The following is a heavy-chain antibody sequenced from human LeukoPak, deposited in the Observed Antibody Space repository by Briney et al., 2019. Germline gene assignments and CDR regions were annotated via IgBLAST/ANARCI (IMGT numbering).Heavy chain of an antibody. V-gene: IGHV4-30-2*01. CDR3: ARAPDCGGDCEPFDY. Sequence: SQTLSLTCAVSGGSISSGGYSWSWIRQPPGKGLEWIGYIYHSGSTYYNPSLKSRVTISVDRSKNQFSLKLSSVTAADTAVYYCARAPDCGGDCEPFDYWGQGTLVTVSS. J-gene: IGHJ4*02. CDR2: IYHSGST. CDR1: GGSISSGGYS. D-gene: IGHD2-21*02.